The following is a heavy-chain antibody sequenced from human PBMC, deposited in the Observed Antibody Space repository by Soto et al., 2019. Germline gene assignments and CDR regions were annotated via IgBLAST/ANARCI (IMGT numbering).Heavy chain of an antibody. J-gene: IGHJ6*02. V-gene: IGHV3-30*18. CDR3: AKAVGNYYYYGMDA. CDR2: ISYDGSNK. Sequence: PGGSLRLSCAASGFTFSSYGMHWFRQAPGKGLEWVAVISYDGSNKYYADSVKGRFTISRDNSKNTLYLQMNSLRAEDTAVYYCAKAVGNYYYYGMDAWGQGTTVTVSS. CDR1: GFTFSSYG. D-gene: IGHD7-27*01.